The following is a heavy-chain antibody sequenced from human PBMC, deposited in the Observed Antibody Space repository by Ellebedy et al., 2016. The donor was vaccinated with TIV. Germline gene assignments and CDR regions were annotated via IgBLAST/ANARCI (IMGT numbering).Heavy chain of an antibody. CDR2: LKQAGTEK. J-gene: IGHJ4*02. CDR3: ARGRGWYPYFDY. CDR1: GFTFSNYW. Sequence: GESLKISCVASGFTFSNYWMSWVRQAPGKGLEWVATLKQAGTEKNYVDSVKGRFTISRDNAKNSVYLQMNSLRAEDTAVYYCARGRGWYPYFDYWGQGTLVTVSS. V-gene: IGHV3-7*01. D-gene: IGHD6-19*01.